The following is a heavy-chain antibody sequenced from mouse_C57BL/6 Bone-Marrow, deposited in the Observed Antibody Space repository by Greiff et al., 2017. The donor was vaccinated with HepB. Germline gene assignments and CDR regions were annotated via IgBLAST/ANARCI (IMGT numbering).Heavy chain of an antibody. D-gene: IGHD2-1*01. J-gene: IGHJ4*01. CDR3: ASLPADAMDY. CDR2: IDPSDSYT. V-gene: IGHV1-50*01. CDR1: GYTFTSYW. Sequence: QVQLKQPGAELVKPGASVKLSCKASGYTFTSYWMQWVKQRPGQGLEWIGEIDPSDSYTNYNQKFKGKATLTVDTSSSTAYMQLSSLTSEDSAVYYCASLPADAMDYWGQGTSVTVSS.